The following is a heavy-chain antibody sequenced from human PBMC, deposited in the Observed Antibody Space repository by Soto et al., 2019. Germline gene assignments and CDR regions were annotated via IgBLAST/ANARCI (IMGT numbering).Heavy chain of an antibody. J-gene: IGHJ2*01. CDR1: GGTFDGSY. CDR3: ARRVVPAALGL. CDR2: MHQSGST. V-gene: IGHV4-34*01. D-gene: IGHD2-2*01. Sequence: PSETLSLTCAVYGGTFDGSYWSWIRQPPGKGLEGIGEMHQSGSTKYNPSLKSRVTLSLDTSQNQFSLKMSSVTAADTAMYYCARRVVPAALGLWGRGTLVTVSS.